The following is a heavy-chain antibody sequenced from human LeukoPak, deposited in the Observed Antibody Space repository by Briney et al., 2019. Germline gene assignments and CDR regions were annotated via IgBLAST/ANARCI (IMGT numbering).Heavy chain of an antibody. CDR2: IYYSGST. CDR1: GDSISSGDYY. D-gene: IGHD3-16*01. J-gene: IGHJ4*02. V-gene: IGHV4-30-4*01. CDR3: ARDYYVGRRYFDY. Sequence: SETLSLTCTVSGDSISSGDYYWSWIRQPPGKGLEWIGYIYYSGSTYYNPSLRSRVTISVDTSKNQFSLKLSSVTAADTAVYYCARDYYVGRRYFDYWGQGTLVTVSS.